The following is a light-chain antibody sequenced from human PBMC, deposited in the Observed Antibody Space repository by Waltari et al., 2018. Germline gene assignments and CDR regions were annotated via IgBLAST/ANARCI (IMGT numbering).Light chain of an antibody. J-gene: IGKJ1*01. Sequence: EIVLTXSPGTLSLSPGERATLSCRASQSVSSSYLAWYQQKPGQAPRLLIYGXSSRATGIPDRFSGSXSGTDFTLTISRLEPEDXAXYYCQQYXSSPPWTXXQGTXVEIK. CDR1: QSVSSSY. V-gene: IGKV3-20*01. CDR2: GXS. CDR3: QQYXSSPPWT.